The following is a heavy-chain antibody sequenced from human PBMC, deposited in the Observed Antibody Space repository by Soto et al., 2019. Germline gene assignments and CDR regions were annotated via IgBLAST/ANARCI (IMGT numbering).Heavy chain of an antibody. CDR1: GCSLSDHC. J-gene: IGHJ5*02. Sequence: GSVRLSCAVSGCSLSDHCWRWVRQAPGKGLVWLSRLCHDGSIAIYSDSVKGRFSIAGDIAKNTRKLPMTSLRAEHAVIFHGGRTFRDGVLGFAPWGKGSLVTV. V-gene: IGHV3-74*01. CDR2: LCHDGSIA. D-gene: IGHD3-16*01. CDR3: GRTFRDGVLGFAP.